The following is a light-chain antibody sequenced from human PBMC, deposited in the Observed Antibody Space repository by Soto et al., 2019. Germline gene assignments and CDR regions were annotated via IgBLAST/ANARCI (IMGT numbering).Light chain of an antibody. CDR3: HQSYSTWT. CDR2: AAS. J-gene: IGKJ1*01. CDR1: QNINNY. V-gene: IGKV1-39*01. Sequence: DIQMTQSPSSLSASVGDRVTITCRASQNINNYLNWYQQKPGKAPKLLIYAASGLQDGVPSRFSGSGSGTDFALTISSLQTEDFATYYCHQSYSTWTFGQGTKVEI.